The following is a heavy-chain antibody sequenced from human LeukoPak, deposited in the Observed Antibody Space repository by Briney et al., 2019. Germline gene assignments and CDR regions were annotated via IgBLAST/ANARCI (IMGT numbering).Heavy chain of an antibody. D-gene: IGHD3-22*01. V-gene: IGHV1-46*01. CDR2: INPSGGST. J-gene: IGHJ4*02. CDR3: ARGGYYDSSGYPTCPDY. CDR1: GYTFTSYY. Sequence: GASVKVSCKTSGYTFTSYYMHWVRQAPGQGLEWMGIINPSGGSTNYAQKFQGRVTMTRDMSTSSVYMELSSLRPEDTAVYYCARGGYYDSSGYPTCPDYWGQGTLVTVSS.